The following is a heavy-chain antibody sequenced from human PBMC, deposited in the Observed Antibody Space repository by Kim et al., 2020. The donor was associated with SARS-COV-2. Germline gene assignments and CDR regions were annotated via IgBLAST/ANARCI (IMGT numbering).Heavy chain of an antibody. CDR2: IYYSGST. Sequence: SETLSLTCTVSGGSISSSSYYWGWIRQPPGKGLEWIGSIYYSGSTYYNPSLKSRVTISVDTSKNQFSLKLSSVTAADTAVYYCARHPTNQWELPTVDYWGQGTLVTVSS. D-gene: IGHD1-26*01. CDR3: ARHPTNQWELPTVDY. CDR1: GGSISSSSYY. V-gene: IGHV4-39*01. J-gene: IGHJ4*02.